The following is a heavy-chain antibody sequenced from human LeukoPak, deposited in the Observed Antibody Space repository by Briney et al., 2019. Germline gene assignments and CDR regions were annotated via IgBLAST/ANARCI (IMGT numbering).Heavy chain of an antibody. CDR1: GFTCSSYA. Sequence: PXGSLRLSCADCGFTCSSYAMRGGRQAPGKGLEWVAVISYDGSNKYYAHSVKGRFTISIDNSKNTLYLQMNSLRAEDTAVYYCAREGLAAAGSLDYWGQGTLVTVSS. V-gene: IGHV3-30*04. CDR2: ISYDGSNK. CDR3: AREGLAAAGSLDY. J-gene: IGHJ4*02. D-gene: IGHD6-13*01.